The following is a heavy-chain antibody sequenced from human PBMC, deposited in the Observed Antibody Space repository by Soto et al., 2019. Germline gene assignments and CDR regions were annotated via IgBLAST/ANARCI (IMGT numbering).Heavy chain of an antibody. CDR2: IIPIFGTA. CDR1: GGTFSSYA. J-gene: IGHJ5*02. CDR3: ARVSAYCSGGSCYQSYNWFDP. Sequence: SVKVSCKASGGTFSSYAISWVRQAPGQGLEWRGGIIPIFGTANYAQKFQGRVTITADESTSTAYMELSSLRSEDTAVYYCARVSAYCSGGSCYQSYNWFDPWGQGTLVTVSS. D-gene: IGHD2-15*01. V-gene: IGHV1-69*13.